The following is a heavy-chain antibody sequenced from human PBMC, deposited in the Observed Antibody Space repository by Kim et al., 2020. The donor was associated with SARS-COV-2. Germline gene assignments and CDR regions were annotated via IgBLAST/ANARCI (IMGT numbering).Heavy chain of an antibody. J-gene: IGHJ4*02. CDR1: GGSISSYY. Sequence: SETLSLTCTVSGGSISSYYWSWIRQPPGKGLEWIGYIYYSGSTNYNPSLKSRVTISVDTSKNQFSLKLSSVTAADTAVYYCARSPLYDIFIPYDYWGQGT. CDR3: ARSPLYDIFIPYDY. V-gene: IGHV4-59*01. D-gene: IGHD3-9*01. CDR2: IYYSGST.